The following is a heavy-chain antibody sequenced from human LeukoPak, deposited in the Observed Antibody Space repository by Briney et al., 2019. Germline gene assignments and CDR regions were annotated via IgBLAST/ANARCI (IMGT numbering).Heavy chain of an antibody. CDR3: ARVGATTLRDDY. CDR1: GGAFSSYA. J-gene: IGHJ4*02. D-gene: IGHD1-26*01. Sequence: ASVKVSCKASGGAFSSYAISWVRQAPRQGLEWMGRIIPILGIANYAQKFQGRVTITADKSTSTAYMELSSLRSEDTAVYYCARVGATTLRDDYWGQGTLVTVSS. V-gene: IGHV1-69*04. CDR2: IIPILGIA.